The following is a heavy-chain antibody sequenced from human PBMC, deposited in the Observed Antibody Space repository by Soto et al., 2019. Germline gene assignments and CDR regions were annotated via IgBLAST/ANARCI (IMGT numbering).Heavy chain of an antibody. CDR3: AKEVIGARRGPDN. CDR1: GFPLSDYV. Sequence: EVQLLESGGGLVQPGGSRTLSCAASGFPLSDYVVTWVRQAPGKGLEWVSGISGSIGHTYYADSVKGRFTISRDSAKNPVYLQMNSLRAEDTAVYYCAKEVIGARRGPDNWGQGTLVTVSS. J-gene: IGHJ4*02. V-gene: IGHV3-23*01. CDR2: ISGSIGHT. D-gene: IGHD6-6*01.